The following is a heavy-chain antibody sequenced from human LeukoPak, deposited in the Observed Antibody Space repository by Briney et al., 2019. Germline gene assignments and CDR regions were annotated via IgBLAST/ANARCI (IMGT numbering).Heavy chain of an antibody. D-gene: IGHD3-10*01. CDR2: IKQDGGQI. J-gene: IGHJ5*02. V-gene: IGHV3-7*01. Sequence: GGSLRLSCAASGFIFSTYWMTWVRQAPGKGLEWVANIKQDGGQIYYVDSVKGRFTISRDNAKNTLYLQMNSLRAEDTAVYYCARARITPRNWFDPWGQGTLVTVSS. CDR3: ARARITPRNWFDP. CDR1: GFIFSTYW.